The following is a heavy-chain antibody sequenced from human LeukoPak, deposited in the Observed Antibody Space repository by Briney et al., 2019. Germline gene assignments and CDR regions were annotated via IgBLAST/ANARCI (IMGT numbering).Heavy chain of an antibody. D-gene: IGHD5-18*01. CDR2: IYHSGST. CDR3: ARTANTVYYYMDV. Sequence: SETLSLTCTVSGCSISSGYYWGWIRQPPGKGLEWIGSIYHSGSTYYDPSLKSRVTISVDTSKNQFSLKLSSVTAADTAVYYCARTANTVYYYMDVWGKGTTVTVSS. V-gene: IGHV4-38-2*02. CDR1: GCSISSGYY. J-gene: IGHJ6*03.